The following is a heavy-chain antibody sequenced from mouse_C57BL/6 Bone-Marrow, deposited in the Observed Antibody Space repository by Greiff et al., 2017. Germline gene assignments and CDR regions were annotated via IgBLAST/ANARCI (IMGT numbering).Heavy chain of an antibody. J-gene: IGHJ4*01. CDR2: ISGGGGNT. Sequence: EVKVVESGGGLVKPGGSLKLSCAASGFTFSSYTMSWVRQTPEKRLEWVATISGGGGNTYYPDSVKGRFTISSDNAKNTLYLQMSSLRSEDTALYYCARQPLYYAMDYWGQGTSVTVSS. CDR3: ARQPLYYAMDY. CDR1: GFTFSSYT. V-gene: IGHV5-9*01.